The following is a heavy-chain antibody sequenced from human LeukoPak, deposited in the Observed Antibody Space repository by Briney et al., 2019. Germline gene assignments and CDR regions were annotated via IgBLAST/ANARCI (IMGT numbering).Heavy chain of an antibody. Sequence: GGSLRLSCAASGFTFSRYWMSWVRQAPGKGLEWVANINQDGGDKYHADSVKGLFTISRDNAKNSLYLQMNSLRAEDTAVYYCARDHDGKDYWGQGTLVTVSS. V-gene: IGHV3-7*01. CDR2: INQDGGDK. CDR3: ARDHDGKDY. CDR1: GFTFSRYW. J-gene: IGHJ4*02.